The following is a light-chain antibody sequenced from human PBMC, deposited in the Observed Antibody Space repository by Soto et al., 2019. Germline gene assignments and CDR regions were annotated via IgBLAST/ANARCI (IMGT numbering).Light chain of an antibody. CDR3: QQYGSSPRT. CDR2: GAF. Sequence: EIVLTQSPVTLDLSPGERSTFSCRASQSVSSNYLAWYQQKPGQAPRLLIYGAFKRATGIPDRFSGSGSGTDFTLTISRMEPEDFAVYCCQQYGSSPRTFGQGTKVDIK. CDR1: QSVSSNY. J-gene: IGKJ1*01. V-gene: IGKV3-20*01.